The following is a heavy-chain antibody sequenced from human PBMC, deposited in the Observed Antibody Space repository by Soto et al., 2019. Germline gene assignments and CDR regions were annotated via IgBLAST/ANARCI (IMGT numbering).Heavy chain of an antibody. CDR2: INHSGST. J-gene: IGHJ4*02. Sequence: SETLSLTCAVYGGSFSCYYWSWIRQPPGKGLEWIGEINHSGSTNYNPSLKSRVTISVDTSKNQFSLKLSSVTAADTAVYYCARHRGYRIDMILVVSPNTAFLDYWGQGTPVTVS. CDR3: ARHRGYRIDMILVVSPNTAFLDY. CDR1: GGSFSCYY. V-gene: IGHV4-34*01. D-gene: IGHD3-22*01.